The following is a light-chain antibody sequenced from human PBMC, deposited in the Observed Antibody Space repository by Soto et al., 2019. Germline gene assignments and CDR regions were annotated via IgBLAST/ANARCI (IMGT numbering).Light chain of an antibody. CDR2: GAS. J-gene: IGKJ2*01. Sequence: EIVLTQSPGTLSLSPGERATLSCRASQSVSSSHLAWYQQKPGQAPRLFMYGASNRATGIPDRFSGSGSGKDFTLSISRLEPEDLAVYYCQHYGSSPLTFGQVTKLEIK. V-gene: IGKV3-20*01. CDR3: QHYGSSPLT. CDR1: QSVSSSH.